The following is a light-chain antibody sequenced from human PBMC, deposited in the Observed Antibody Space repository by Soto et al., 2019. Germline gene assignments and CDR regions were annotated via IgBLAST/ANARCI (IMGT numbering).Light chain of an antibody. V-gene: IGLV2-14*01. J-gene: IGLJ1*01. CDR1: SSDVGAYYS. CDR3: SSYTSGSSHYV. CDR2: GVT. Sequence: VLTQPASVSGSPGQSITISCTGTSSDVGAYYSVSWYQHHPGKAPKLIIYGVTNRPSGVSNRFSGSKSGNTASLTISGLQAEDEADYHCSSYTSGSSHYVFGTGTKVTVL.